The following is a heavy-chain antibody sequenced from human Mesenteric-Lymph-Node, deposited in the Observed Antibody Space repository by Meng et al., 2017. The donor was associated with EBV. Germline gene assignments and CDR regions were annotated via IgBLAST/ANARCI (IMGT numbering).Heavy chain of an antibody. V-gene: IGHV1-18*01. Sequence: QVHLGQFGPWVTTPGTSVNVSCKTSGYTFTKYGLCWLRQAPGQGLEWMGCISVPNGDSDYAQELQGRVTMTTDTSTNTAYMELRSLRSDDTAVYYCARDQSVEAAGTWWFDPWGQGTLVTVSS. CDR1: GYTFTKYG. CDR3: ARDQSVEAAGTWWFDP. CDR2: ISVPNGDS. D-gene: IGHD6-13*01. J-gene: IGHJ5*02.